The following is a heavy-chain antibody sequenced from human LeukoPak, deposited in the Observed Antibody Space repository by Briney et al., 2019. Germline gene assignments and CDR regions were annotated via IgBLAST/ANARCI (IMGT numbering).Heavy chain of an antibody. Sequence: NPGGSLRLSCAASGFTFSNYNMHWDRQPPGKGLEWVSSISSSNSYIYYADSMKGRFTISRDNAKNSLYLQMNSLRAEDTAVYYCARGTNWSPLDFDYWGQGTLVTVSS. CDR2: ISSSNSYI. D-gene: IGHD1-20*01. V-gene: IGHV3-21*01. CDR1: GFTFSNYN. CDR3: ARGTNWSPLDFDY. J-gene: IGHJ4*02.